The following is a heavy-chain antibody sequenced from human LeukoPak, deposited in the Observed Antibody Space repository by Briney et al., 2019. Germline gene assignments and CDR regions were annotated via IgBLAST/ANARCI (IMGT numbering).Heavy chain of an antibody. V-gene: IGHV4-39*07. D-gene: IGHD3-22*01. Sequence: SETLSLTCTVSGGSISSSSYSWGWIRQPPGKGLEWIGSIYYSGSTYYNPSLKSRVTISVDTSKNQFSLKLSSVTAADTAVYYCARHVVGSISGYYFYFDYWGQGTLVTVSS. CDR2: IYYSGST. J-gene: IGHJ4*02. CDR1: GGSISSSSYS. CDR3: ARHVVGSISGYYFYFDY.